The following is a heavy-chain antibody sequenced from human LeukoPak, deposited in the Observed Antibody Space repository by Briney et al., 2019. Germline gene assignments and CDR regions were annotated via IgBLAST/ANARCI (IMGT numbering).Heavy chain of an antibody. V-gene: IGHV3-30*04. CDR3: ARDPYYCSGGSCYYSYNWFDP. CDR1: GFTFRSYA. D-gene: IGHD2-15*01. J-gene: IGHJ5*02. CDR2: ISYDGSNK. Sequence: GSLRLSCAASGFTFRSYAMHWVRQAPGKGLEWVAVISYDGSNKYYADSVKGRFTISRDNSKNTLYLQMNSLRAEDTAVYYCARDPYYCSGGSCYYSYNWFDPWGQGTLVTVSS.